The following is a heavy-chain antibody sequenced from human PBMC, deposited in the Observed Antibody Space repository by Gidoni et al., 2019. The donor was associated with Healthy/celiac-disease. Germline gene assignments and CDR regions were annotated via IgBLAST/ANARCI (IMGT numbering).Heavy chain of an antibody. D-gene: IGHD3-3*01. CDR3: ARGGADFWSGYYPPRYYYYYGMDV. J-gene: IGHJ6*02. CDR1: GFTFSSYS. CDR2: ISSSSSYI. Sequence: EVQLVESGGGLVKPGGSLRLSCAASGFTFSSYSLNWVRQAPGKGLAWVSSISSSSSYIYYADSVKGRFTISRDNAKNSLYLQMNSLRAEDTAVYYCARGGADFWSGYYPPRYYYYYGMDVWGQGTTVTVSS. V-gene: IGHV3-21*02.